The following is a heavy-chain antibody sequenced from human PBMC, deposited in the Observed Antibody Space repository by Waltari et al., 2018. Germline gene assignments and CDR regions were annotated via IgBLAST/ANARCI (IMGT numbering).Heavy chain of an antibody. V-gene: IGHV4-39*07. Sequence: QLQLQESGPGLVKPSETLSLTCTVSGGSISSSSYYWGWIRQPPGKGLEWIGSIYYSGSTYYNPSLKSRVTISVDTSKNQFSLKLSSVTAADTAVYYCARDLRSSWYVDWGQGTLVTVSS. D-gene: IGHD6-13*01. CDR2: IYYSGST. CDR3: ARDLRSSWYVD. CDR1: GGSISSSSYY. J-gene: IGHJ4*02.